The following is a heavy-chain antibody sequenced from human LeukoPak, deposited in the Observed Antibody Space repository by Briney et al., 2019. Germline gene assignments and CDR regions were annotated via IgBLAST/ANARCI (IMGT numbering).Heavy chain of an antibody. J-gene: IGHJ4*02. Sequence: PSETLSLTCTVSGYSISSGYYWGWIRQPPGKGLEWIGSIYHSGSTYYNPSLKSRVTISVDTSKNQFSLKLSSVTAADTAVYYCARRGYGSGSYYKEFDYWGQGTLVTVSS. V-gene: IGHV4-38-2*02. CDR1: GYSISSGYY. D-gene: IGHD3-10*01. CDR2: IYHSGST. CDR3: ARRGYGSGSYYKEFDY.